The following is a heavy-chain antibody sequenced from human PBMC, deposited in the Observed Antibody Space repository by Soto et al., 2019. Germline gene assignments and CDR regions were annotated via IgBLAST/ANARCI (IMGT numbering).Heavy chain of an antibody. J-gene: IGHJ4*02. CDR2: IYSGGST. D-gene: IGHD3-10*01. V-gene: IGHV3-66*01. Sequence: GGSLRLSCAASGFTVSSNYMSWVRQAPGKGLEWVSVIYSGGSTYYADSVKGRFTISRDNSKNTLYLQMNSLRAEDTAVYYCARVVGSFHQYYFVYWGQGTLVTVSS. CDR3: ARVVGSFHQYYFVY. CDR1: GFTVSSNY.